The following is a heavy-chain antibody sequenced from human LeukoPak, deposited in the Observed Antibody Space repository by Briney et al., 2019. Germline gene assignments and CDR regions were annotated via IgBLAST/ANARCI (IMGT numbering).Heavy chain of an antibody. CDR3: ARRCQENGMITADNWFDP. V-gene: IGHV4-59*08. J-gene: IGHJ5*02. D-gene: IGHD3-16*01. CDR1: GGSISSYY. Sequence: SETLSHTCTVSGGSISSYYWSWIRQPPGKGLEWIGKIHYSGGTIYNLSLKSRVTISVDTSKNQFSLKLSSVTAADTAVYYCARRCQENGMITADNWFDPWGQGTLVTVSS. CDR2: IHYSGGT.